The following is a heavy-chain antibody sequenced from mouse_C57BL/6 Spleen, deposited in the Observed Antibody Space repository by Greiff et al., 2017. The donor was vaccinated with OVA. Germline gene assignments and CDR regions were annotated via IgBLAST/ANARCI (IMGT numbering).Heavy chain of an antibody. CDR2: ISSGSSTI. J-gene: IGHJ4*01. Sequence: EVKLMESGGGLVKPGGSLKLSCAASRFTFSDYGMHWVRQAPEKGLEWVAYISSGSSTIYYADTVKGRFTISRDNAKNTLFLQMTSLRSEDTAMYYCARTYYGNLGAMDYWGQGTSVTVSS. D-gene: IGHD2-10*01. V-gene: IGHV5-17*01. CDR1: RFTFSDYG. CDR3: ARTYYGNLGAMDY.